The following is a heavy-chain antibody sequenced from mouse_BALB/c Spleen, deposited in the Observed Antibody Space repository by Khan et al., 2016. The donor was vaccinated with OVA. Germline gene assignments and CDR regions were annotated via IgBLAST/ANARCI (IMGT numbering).Heavy chain of an antibody. CDR2: IWRGGST. CDR1: GFSLTNYG. V-gene: IGHV2-5*01. Sequence: VQLQESGPGLVQPSQSLSITCTVSGFSLTNYGVHWVRQSPGKGLEWLGVIWRGGSTDYNAAFMSRLYITKDNSKSQVYFKMNSLKPDDTATCYCAKNQAGYAMDYWGQGTSVTVSS. J-gene: IGHJ4*01. CDR3: AKNQAGYAMDY.